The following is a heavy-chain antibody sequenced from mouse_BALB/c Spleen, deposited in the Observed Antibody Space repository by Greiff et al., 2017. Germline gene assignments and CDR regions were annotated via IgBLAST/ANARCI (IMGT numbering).Heavy chain of an antibody. Sequence: VQGVESGAELVRPGSSVKISCKASGYAFSSYWMNWVKQRPGQGLEWIGQIYPGDGDTNYNGKFKGKATLTADKSSSTAYMQLSSLTSEDSAVYFCARTGKDAMDYWGQGTSVTVSS. V-gene: IGHV1-80*01. CDR2: IYPGDGDT. D-gene: IGHD4-1*01. CDR3: ARTGKDAMDY. J-gene: IGHJ4*01. CDR1: GYAFSSYW.